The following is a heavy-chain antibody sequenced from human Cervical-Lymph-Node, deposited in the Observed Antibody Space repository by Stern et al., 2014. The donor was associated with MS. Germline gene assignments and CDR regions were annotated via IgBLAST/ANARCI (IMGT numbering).Heavy chain of an antibody. V-gene: IGHV3-15*01. CDR1: GFTVTNVW. CDR3: TTAPFSTPFDF. CDR2: IKGKSDGGTT. J-gene: IGHJ4*02. Sequence: VQLVESGGGLVKPGGSLRLSCVASGFTVTNVWMNWVRQAPGKGLQWVGRIKGKSDGGTTDYAAPVKARFTISRDDSKNTLYLHMNSLKTEDTALYYCTTAPFSTPFDFWGPGTPVTVSS. D-gene: IGHD2-2*01.